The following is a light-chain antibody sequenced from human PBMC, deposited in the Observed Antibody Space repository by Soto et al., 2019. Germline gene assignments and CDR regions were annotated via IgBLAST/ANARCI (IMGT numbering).Light chain of an antibody. CDR2: YVS. V-gene: IGLV2-14*03. J-gene: IGLJ1*01. Sequence: QSALTQPASVSGSPGQSITIFCTGTSSDVGGYNYVSLYQQHPGSAPKLMIYYVSSRPSGVSNRFSGSKSGNSASPTISGLQAEDESGYYCSSSTRSFQLAVFGSGTKVTVL. CDR1: SSDVGGYNY. CDR3: SSSTRSFQLAV.